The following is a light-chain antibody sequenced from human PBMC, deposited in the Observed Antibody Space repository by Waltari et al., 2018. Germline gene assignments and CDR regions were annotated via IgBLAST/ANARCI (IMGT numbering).Light chain of an antibody. CDR2: DVS. V-gene: IGLV2-14*01. CDR1: SSDVGGYNY. Sequence: QYALTQPASASGSPGQSITISCPGTSSDVGGYNYVSRYQQDPGKAPKLMIYDVSKRPSGVSNRFAGSKSGNTASLTISGLQAEDEADYYCSSYTSSSTWVFGGGTKLTVL. J-gene: IGLJ3*02. CDR3: SSYTSSSTWV.